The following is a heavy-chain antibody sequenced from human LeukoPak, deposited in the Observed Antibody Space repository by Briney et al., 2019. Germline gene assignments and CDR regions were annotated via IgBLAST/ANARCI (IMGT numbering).Heavy chain of an antibody. V-gene: IGHV3-23*01. J-gene: IGHJ5*02. Sequence: PGGSLRLSCVGTGFTFNNYGMSWVRQAPGKGLEWVSVISGSGTATFYADSVKGRFTISRDNSKNTVSLQMNTLRAEDTAVYYCAKSGNTMARGGSHNWFDPWGQGTLVTVSS. CDR1: GFTFNNYG. CDR3: AKSGNTMARGGSHNWFDP. CDR2: ISGSGTAT. D-gene: IGHD3-10*01.